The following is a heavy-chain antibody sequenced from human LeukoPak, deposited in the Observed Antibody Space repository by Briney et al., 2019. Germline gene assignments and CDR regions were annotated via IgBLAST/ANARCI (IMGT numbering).Heavy chain of an antibody. CDR2: ISYDGSNK. D-gene: IGHD1-26*01. Sequence: GGSLRLSCAVSGFTFSSYAMHWVRQAPGKGLEWVAVISYDGSNKYYADSVKGRFTISRDNSKNTLYLQMNSLRAEDTAVYYCAGYSGSLFDYWGQGTLVTVSS. V-gene: IGHV3-30*01. CDR1: GFTFSSYA. CDR3: AGYSGSLFDY. J-gene: IGHJ4*02.